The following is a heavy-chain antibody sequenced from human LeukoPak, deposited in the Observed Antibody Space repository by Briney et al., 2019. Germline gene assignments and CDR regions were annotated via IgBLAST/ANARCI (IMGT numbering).Heavy chain of an antibody. CDR1: GGSISSGDYY. J-gene: IGHJ3*02. V-gene: IGHV4-30-4*08. Sequence: SQTLSLTCTVSGGSISSGDYYWSWIRQPPGKGLEWIGYIYYSGSTYYNPSLKSRVTISVDTSKNQFSLKLSSVTAADTAVYYSARANATYYGSGSLDAFDIWGQGTMVTVSS. CDR2: IYYSGST. D-gene: IGHD3-10*01. CDR3: ARANATYYGSGSLDAFDI.